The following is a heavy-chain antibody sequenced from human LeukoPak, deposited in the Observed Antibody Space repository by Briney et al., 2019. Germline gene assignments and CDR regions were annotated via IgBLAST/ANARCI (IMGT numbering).Heavy chain of an antibody. Sequence: PGGSLRLSCAASGFTFSDYYMSWIRQAPGKGLEWVSYISSSGSTIYYADSVKGRFTISRDNAKNSLYLQMNSLRAEDTAVYYCARGPVYGSSVLDAFDIWGQGTMVTVSS. CDR1: GFTFSDYY. J-gene: IGHJ3*02. CDR2: ISSSGSTI. V-gene: IGHV3-11*01. D-gene: IGHD3-22*01. CDR3: ARGPVYGSSVLDAFDI.